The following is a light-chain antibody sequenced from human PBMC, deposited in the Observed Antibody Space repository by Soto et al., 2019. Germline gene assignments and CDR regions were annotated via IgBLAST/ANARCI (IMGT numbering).Light chain of an antibody. CDR3: ASYTSTTTLVV. CDR1: SSDNGRYNY. CDR2: GVN. J-gene: IGLJ2*01. V-gene: IGLV2-14*01. Sequence: QSALTQPASVSGSPGQSITISCTGTSSDNGRYNYVSWYQQHPGKAPRLVISGVNKRPSGISNRFSGSKSGNTASLTISGLQADDEAIYYCASYTSTTTLVVFGGGTQLTVL.